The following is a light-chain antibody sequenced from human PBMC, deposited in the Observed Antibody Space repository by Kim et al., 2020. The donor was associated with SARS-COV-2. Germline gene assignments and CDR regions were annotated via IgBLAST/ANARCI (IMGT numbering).Light chain of an antibody. CDR1: QSISSW. CDR2: KAS. J-gene: IGKJ2*01. CDR3: QHYNSFPYT. V-gene: IGKV1-5*03. Sequence: SASVGDRVTSTCRASQSISSWLAWYQQKPGKAPKLLIYKASNLESGVPSRFSGSGSGTEFTLTISSLQTDDFAIYFCQHYNSFPYTFGQGTKLEI.